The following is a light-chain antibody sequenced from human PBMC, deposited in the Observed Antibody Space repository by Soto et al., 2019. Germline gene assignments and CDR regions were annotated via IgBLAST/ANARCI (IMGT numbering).Light chain of an antibody. CDR1: SSDVGGYSS. Sequence: QSVLTQPPSASGSPGQSVTISCTGTSSDVGGYSSVAWFQHHPGKAPKLMIYEVSKRPSGVPDRFSGSKSGNTASLTVSGLQAEDEADYYCFSYAGSNNHVFGTGTKLTVL. V-gene: IGLV2-8*01. J-gene: IGLJ1*01. CDR2: EVS. CDR3: FSYAGSNNHV.